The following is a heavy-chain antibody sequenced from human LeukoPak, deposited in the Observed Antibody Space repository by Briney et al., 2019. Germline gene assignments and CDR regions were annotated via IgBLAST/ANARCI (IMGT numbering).Heavy chain of an antibody. V-gene: IGHV3-11*01. J-gene: IGHJ3*02. CDR3: ARDGRYYDILTGYYRSHAFDI. CDR1: GFTFSDYY. Sequence: PGGSLRLSCAASGFTFSDYYMSWIRQVPGKGLEWVSYISSSGSTIYYADSVKGRFTISRDNAKNSLYLQMNSLRAEDTAVYYCARDGRYYDILTGYYRSHAFDIWGQGTMVTVSS. CDR2: ISSSGSTI. D-gene: IGHD3-9*01.